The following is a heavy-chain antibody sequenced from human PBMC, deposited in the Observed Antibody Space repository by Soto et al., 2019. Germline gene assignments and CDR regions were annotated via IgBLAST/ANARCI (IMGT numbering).Heavy chain of an antibody. J-gene: IGHJ4*02. D-gene: IGHD1-7*01. CDR1: GYSFTIYC. V-gene: IGHV5-51*01. CDR3: TRQAMSGTTDY. Sequence: GESLKISCKGSGYSFTIYCIGWVLQMPWKGLEWMGIIYPGDSDPKYSPSFQGQVTMSADKSISTAYLHWSSLKASDTAMYYCTRQAMSGTTDYWGQGTLVTVSS. CDR2: IYPGDSDP.